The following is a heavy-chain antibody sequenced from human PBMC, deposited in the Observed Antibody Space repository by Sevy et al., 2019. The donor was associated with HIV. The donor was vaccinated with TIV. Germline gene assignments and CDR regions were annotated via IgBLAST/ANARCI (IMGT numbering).Heavy chain of an antibody. V-gene: IGHV1-18*01. D-gene: IGHD3-22*01. J-gene: IGHJ4*02. Sequence: ASVKVSCKASGYTFTSYGISWVRQAPGQGLEWMGWIRAYNGNTNYAQKLQGRVTMTTDTSTRTAYMELRSLRSDDTAVYYCARDEKEWVVVTPVYFDYWGQGTLVTVSS. CDR3: ARDEKEWVVVTPVYFDY. CDR2: IRAYNGNT. CDR1: GYTFTSYG.